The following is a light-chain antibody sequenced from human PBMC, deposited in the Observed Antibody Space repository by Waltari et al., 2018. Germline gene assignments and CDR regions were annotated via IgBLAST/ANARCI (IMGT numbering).Light chain of an antibody. J-gene: IGLJ2*01. CDR2: EAT. CDR1: RSDVGSHNL. Sequence: QSALTQPASVSGSPGQSITISCTGTRSDVGSHNLVSWYQQHPGQAPKLIIYEATKRTSGVSNRFSGSKSGNTASLTISGLQAEDEGDYYCCSYTNTHVVFGGGTKLTVL. V-gene: IGLV2-14*02. CDR3: CSYTNTHVV.